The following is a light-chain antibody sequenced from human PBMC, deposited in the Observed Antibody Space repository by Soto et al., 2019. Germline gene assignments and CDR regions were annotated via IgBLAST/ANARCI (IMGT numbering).Light chain of an antibody. V-gene: IGKV1-39*01. Sequence: DIQMPQSPSTLSASVGDRVTITCRASQSISSWLAWYQQKPGKAPKLLIYAASSLQSGVPSRFSGSGSGTDFTLTISSLQPEDFATYYCQQSYSTCTFGQGTRLEIK. J-gene: IGKJ5*01. CDR3: QQSYSTCT. CDR2: AAS. CDR1: QSISSW.